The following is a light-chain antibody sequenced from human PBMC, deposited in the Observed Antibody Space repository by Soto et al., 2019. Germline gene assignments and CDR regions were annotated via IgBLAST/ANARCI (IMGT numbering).Light chain of an antibody. Sequence: VLTQYPGTLSLSPGERVTLSCRASQSVSSSYLTWYQQKPGQAPRLLIYGASTRATSIPARFSGSGSGTEFTLTISSLQSEDFATYYCQESFFTLGTFGRGTKVDIK. CDR3: QESFFTLGT. J-gene: IGKJ1*01. CDR1: QSVSSSY. V-gene: IGKV3-20*01. CDR2: GAS.